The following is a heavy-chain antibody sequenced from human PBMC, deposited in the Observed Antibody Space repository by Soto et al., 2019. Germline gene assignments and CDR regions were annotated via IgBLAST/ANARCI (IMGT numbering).Heavy chain of an antibody. V-gene: IGHV3-7*01. CDR1: GFTFWGDW. CDR3: ARDFYGGFSYGPGDN. D-gene: IGHD2-15*01. CDR2: IKQDGSAK. Sequence: EVQLVESGGGLVQPGGSLRLSCVASGFTFWGDWMSWVSQAPGKGLEWVANIKQDGSAKQYLDSVRGRFTISRDNSKNSVYLQMNSLRAEDTALYYCARDFYGGFSYGPGDNWGQGTLVTVSS. J-gene: IGHJ4*02.